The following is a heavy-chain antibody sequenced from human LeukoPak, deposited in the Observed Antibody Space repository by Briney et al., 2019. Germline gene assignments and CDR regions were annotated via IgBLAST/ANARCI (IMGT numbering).Heavy chain of an antibody. Sequence: QSGGSLRLSCAASGFTFSSYAMSWVRQAPGKGLEWVSSITDSGDSTDYADSLKGRFTISRDNSRNTLYLQLNRLRAADTAVYFCARVGATGIYYDILTGYYPLYYFDYWGQGTLVTVSS. J-gene: IGHJ4*02. CDR1: GFTFSSYA. D-gene: IGHD3-9*01. CDR3: ARVGATGIYYDILTGYYPLYYFDY. V-gene: IGHV3-23*01. CDR2: ITDSGDST.